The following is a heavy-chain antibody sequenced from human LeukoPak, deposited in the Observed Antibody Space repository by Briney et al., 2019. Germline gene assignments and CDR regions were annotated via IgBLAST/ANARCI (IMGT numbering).Heavy chain of an antibody. CDR3: ARTPSRRTYYYDSSGYYAIDY. CDR1: GGSISSSSYY. CDR2: IYYSGST. V-gene: IGHV4-39*01. D-gene: IGHD3-22*01. J-gene: IGHJ4*02. Sequence: SETLSLTCTVSGGSISSSSYYWGWIRQPPGKGLEWIGSIYYSGSTYYNPSLKSRVTISVDTSKNQFSLKLSSVTAADTAVYYCARTPSRRTYYYDSSGYYAIDYWGQGTLVTVSS.